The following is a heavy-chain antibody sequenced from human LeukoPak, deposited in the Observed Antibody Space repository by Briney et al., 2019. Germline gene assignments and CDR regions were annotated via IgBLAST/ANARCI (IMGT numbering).Heavy chain of an antibody. CDR1: GFTFSTYW. J-gene: IGHJ4*02. Sequence: GGSLRLSCAASGFTFSTYWMHWVRQAPGKGLVWVSRVNTDGNSTNYADFVKGRFTISRDNAKNTLYLQMNSLRAEDTAVYFCARGIAAAGDFDYWGQGALVTVSS. D-gene: IGHD6-13*01. CDR2: VNTDGNST. V-gene: IGHV3-74*01. CDR3: ARGIAAAGDFDY.